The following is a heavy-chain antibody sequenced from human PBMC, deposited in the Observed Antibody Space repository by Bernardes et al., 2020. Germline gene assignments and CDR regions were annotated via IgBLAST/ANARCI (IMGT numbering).Heavy chain of an antibody. CDR3: ARDTNYYGSGSALGY. Sequence: GGSLRLSCAASGFTFSSYWMHWVRQAPGKGLVWVSRINSDGSSTSYADSVKGRFTISRDNAKNTLYLQMNSLRAEDTAVYYCARDTNYYGSGSALGYWGQGTLVTVSS. CDR2: INSDGSST. CDR1: GFTFSSYW. J-gene: IGHJ4*02. D-gene: IGHD3-10*01. V-gene: IGHV3-74*01.